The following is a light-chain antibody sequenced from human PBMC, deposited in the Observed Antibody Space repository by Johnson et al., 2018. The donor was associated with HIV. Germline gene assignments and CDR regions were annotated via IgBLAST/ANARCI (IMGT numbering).Light chain of an antibody. CDR3: GTWDSSLSAYV. CDR2: DNN. V-gene: IGLV1-51*01. J-gene: IGLJ1*01. CDR1: SSNIGRNY. Sequence: QSVLTQPPSVSAAPGQKVTISCSGSSSNIGRNYVSWYQQLPGTAPKLLIFDNNKRPSGIPDRFSGSKSGTSATLGITGLQTGDEADYYCGTWDSSLSAYVCGTGTKVTVL.